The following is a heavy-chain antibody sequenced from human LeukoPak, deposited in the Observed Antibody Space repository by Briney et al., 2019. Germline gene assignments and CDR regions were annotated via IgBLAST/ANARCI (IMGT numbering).Heavy chain of an antibody. D-gene: IGHD4-17*01. V-gene: IGHV3-23*01. CDR3: ARGAYGDYDY. Sequence: GGSLRLSCAASGFTFSSYAVSWVRQAPGKVLEWVSAISARGDSTYYADSVEGRFTISRDNSKNTLYLQMNSLRAEDTALYYCARGAYGDYDYWGQGTLVTVSS. J-gene: IGHJ4*02. CDR2: ISARGDST. CDR1: GFTFSSYA.